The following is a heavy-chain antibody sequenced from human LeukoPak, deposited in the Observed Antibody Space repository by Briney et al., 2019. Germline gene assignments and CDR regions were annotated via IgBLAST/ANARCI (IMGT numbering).Heavy chain of an antibody. J-gene: IGHJ4*02. Sequence: GGSLRLSCAASGFTFSSYSMNWVRQAPGEGLEWVSSISSSSSYIYYADPVKGRFTISRDNAKNSLYLQMNSLRAEDTAVYYCARDQFLWRWLQSPFDYWGQGTLVTVSS. D-gene: IGHD5-24*01. CDR2: ISSSSSYI. V-gene: IGHV3-21*01. CDR1: GFTFSSYS. CDR3: ARDQFLWRWLQSPFDY.